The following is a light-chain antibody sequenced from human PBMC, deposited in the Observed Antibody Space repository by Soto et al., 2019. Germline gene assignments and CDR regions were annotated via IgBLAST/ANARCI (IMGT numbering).Light chain of an antibody. V-gene: IGKV1-5*01. Sequence: TLSPTSRMSPVGARVLFTPVASQSISGWLAWYQQKPGKAPKLLIYDASSLESGVPSRFSGSGSGTEFTLTISSLQPDDFATYYCQQYNSYPWTFGQGTKVDIK. CDR1: QSISGW. CDR2: DAS. CDR3: QQYNSYPWT. J-gene: IGKJ1*01.